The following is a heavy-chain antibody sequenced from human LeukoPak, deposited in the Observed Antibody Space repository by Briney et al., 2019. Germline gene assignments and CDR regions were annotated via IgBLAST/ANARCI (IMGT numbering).Heavy chain of an antibody. CDR3: ARDDKWGFDY. CDR1: GFTFSSYS. CDR2: ISSSSSYI. D-gene: IGHD1-26*01. Sequence: GGSLRLSCAASGFTFSSYSMYWVRQAPGKGLEWVSSISSSSSYIYYADSVKGRFTISRDNAKNSLYLQMNSLTAEDTAVYYCARDDKWGFDYWGQGTLVTVSS. J-gene: IGHJ4*02. V-gene: IGHV3-21*01.